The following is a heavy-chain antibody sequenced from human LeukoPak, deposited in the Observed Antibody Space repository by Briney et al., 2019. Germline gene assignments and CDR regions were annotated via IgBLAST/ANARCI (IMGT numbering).Heavy chain of an antibody. CDR2: ISSSGTTI. D-gene: IGHD6-19*01. Sequence: GGSLKLSCAASGFTFSSYGMHWVRQAPGKGLEWVSYISSSGTTIYYADSVKGRFTISRDNAKNSLYLQMNSLRAENTAVYYCARAYSSVASCDYWGQGTLVTVSS. CDR1: GFTFSSYG. CDR3: ARAYSSVASCDY. V-gene: IGHV3-48*03. J-gene: IGHJ4*02.